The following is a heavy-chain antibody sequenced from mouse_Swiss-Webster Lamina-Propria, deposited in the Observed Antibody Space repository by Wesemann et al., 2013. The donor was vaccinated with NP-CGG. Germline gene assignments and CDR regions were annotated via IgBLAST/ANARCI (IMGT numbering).Heavy chain of an antibody. J-gene: IGHJ4*01. Sequence: LEWVATISSGGSYTYYPDSVKGRFTISRDNAKNTLYLQMSSLRSEDTAMYYCARGGPHYYGSYAMDYWGQGTSVTVSS. CDR2: ISSGGSYT. D-gene: IGHD1-2*01. CDR3: ARGGPHYYGSYAMDY. V-gene: IGHV5-9-1*01.